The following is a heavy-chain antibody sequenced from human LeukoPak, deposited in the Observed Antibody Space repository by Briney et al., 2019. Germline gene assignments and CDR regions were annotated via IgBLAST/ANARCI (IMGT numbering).Heavy chain of an antibody. D-gene: IGHD1-26*01. J-gene: IGHJ4*02. CDR3: ARAWGYSGSFFDY. CDR1: GGAISRWC. V-gene: IGHV4-4*07. Sequence: SETLSLTCTVSGGAISRWCWSWLRQPAGKGLEWIGRFCTTGSTNYSPSLKSRVTISVDTSKNQFSLKLSSVTAADTAVYYCARAWGYSGSFFDYWGQGTLVTVSS. CDR2: FCTTGST.